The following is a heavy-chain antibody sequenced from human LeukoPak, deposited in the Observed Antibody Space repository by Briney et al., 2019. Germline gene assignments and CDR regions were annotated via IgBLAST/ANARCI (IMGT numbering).Heavy chain of an antibody. Sequence: SETLSLTCTVSGGSISSYYWSWIRQPPGKGLEWIGYIYYSGSTNYNPSLKGRVTMSVDTSKNQFSLRLSSVTAADTAVYYCARSWSGTTYWYFDLWGRGTLVTVSS. D-gene: IGHD3-3*01. V-gene: IGHV4-59*01. CDR1: GGSISSYY. CDR2: IYYSGST. CDR3: ARSWSGTTYWYFDL. J-gene: IGHJ2*01.